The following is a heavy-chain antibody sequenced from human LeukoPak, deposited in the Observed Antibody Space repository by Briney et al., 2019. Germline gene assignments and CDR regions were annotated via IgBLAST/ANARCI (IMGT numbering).Heavy chain of an antibody. CDR2: ISYDGSNK. CDR3: ARGSYFDY. J-gene: IGHJ4*02. CDR1: GSTFSSYA. Sequence: PGGSLRLSCAASGSTFSSYAMHWVRQAPGKGLEWVAVISYDGSNKYYADSVKGRFTISRDNSKNTLYLQMNSLRAEDTAVYYCARGSYFDYWGQGTLVTVSS. V-gene: IGHV3-30-3*01.